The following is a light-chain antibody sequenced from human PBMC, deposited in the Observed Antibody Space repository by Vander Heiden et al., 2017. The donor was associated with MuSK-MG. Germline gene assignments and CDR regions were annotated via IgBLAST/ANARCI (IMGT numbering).Light chain of an antibody. CDR2: DVS. CDR1: SSDVGGYNY. V-gene: IGLV2-11*01. J-gene: IGLJ3*02. CDR3: CSYAGSYTNWV. Sequence: QSALTQPRSVSGSPGQSVTISCTGTSSDVGGYNYVSWYQQHPGKAPKLMIYDVSNRPSGVPDRFSGSKSGTTASLTISGLQAEDEADYYCCSYAGSYTNWVFGGGTKLTVL.